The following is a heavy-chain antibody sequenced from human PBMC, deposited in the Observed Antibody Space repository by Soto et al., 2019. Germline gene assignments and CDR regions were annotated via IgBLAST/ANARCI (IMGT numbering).Heavy chain of an antibody. J-gene: IGHJ3*02. V-gene: IGHV1-69*02. Sequence: QVQLVQSGAEVKKPGSSVKVSCKASCGTFSSYTISWVRQAPGQGLEWMGRIIPILGIANYAQKFQGRVTITADKSTSTAYMELSSLRSEDTAVYYCARGALPTDAFDIWGQGTMVTVSS. CDR2: IIPILGIA. CDR1: CGTFSSYT. CDR3: ARGALPTDAFDI. D-gene: IGHD1-26*01.